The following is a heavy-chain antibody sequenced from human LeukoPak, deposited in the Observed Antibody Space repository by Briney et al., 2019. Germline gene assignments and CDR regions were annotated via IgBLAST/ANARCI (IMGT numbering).Heavy chain of an antibody. J-gene: IGHJ5*02. V-gene: IGHV3-21*01. CDR3: TRDQNFYGSGRGFDP. CDR1: GFTFSTYS. D-gene: IGHD3-10*01. CDR2: ITSSNTYI. Sequence: GGSLRLSCAASGFTFSTYSMNWVHQAPGKGLEWVSSITSSNTYIHYADSVKGRFTISRDNAKNSLYLQMNSLRAEDTAIYYCTRDQNFYGSGRGFDPWGQGTLVTVSS.